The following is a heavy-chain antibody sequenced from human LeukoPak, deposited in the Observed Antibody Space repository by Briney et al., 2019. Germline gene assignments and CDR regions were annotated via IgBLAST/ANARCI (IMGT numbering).Heavy chain of an antibody. D-gene: IGHD2/OR15-2a*01. Sequence: SVKVSCKASGGTFSSYAISWVRQAPGQGLEWMGGIIPIFGTANYAQKFQGRVTITADKSTSTAYMELSSLRSEDTAVYYCARDADPENTVDDAFDIWGQGTMVTVSS. CDR2: IIPIFGTA. CDR3: ARDADPENTVDDAFDI. J-gene: IGHJ3*02. V-gene: IGHV1-69*06. CDR1: GGTFSSYA.